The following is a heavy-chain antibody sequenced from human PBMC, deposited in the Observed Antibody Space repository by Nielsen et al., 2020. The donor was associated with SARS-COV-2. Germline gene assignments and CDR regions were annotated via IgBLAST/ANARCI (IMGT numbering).Heavy chain of an antibody. V-gene: IGHV3-30*03. CDR3: ARETEDSASSWFEF. D-gene: IGHD6-13*01. CDR2: ISYGGDNE. J-gene: IGHJ5*01. Sequence: GESLKISCAASGFSFNNHGMHWVRQAPGKGLEWLAIISYGGDNEHYADSVKGRFTVSRDNSRHTLFLQMNNLRVQDTAVYYCARETEDSASSWFEFWGQGVLVTVSS. CDR1: GFSFNNHG.